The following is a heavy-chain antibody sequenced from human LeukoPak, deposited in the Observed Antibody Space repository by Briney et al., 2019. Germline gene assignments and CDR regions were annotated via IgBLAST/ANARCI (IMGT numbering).Heavy chain of an antibody. J-gene: IGHJ2*01. D-gene: IGHD4-17*01. CDR3: ARPATVTTSFWYFDL. V-gene: IGHV4-39*01. Sequence: PGGSLRLSCAASGFTVSSNHMSWVRQAPGKGLEWIGSIFYSGSTYYNPSLKSRVTISVDTSKNQFSLNLTSVTAADTAVYYCARPATVTTSFWYFDLWGRGTQVTDSS. CDR1: GFTVSSNH. CDR2: IFYSGST.